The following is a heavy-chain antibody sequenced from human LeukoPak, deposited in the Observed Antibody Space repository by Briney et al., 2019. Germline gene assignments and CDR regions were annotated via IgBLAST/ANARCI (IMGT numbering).Heavy chain of an antibody. CDR3: ARDATGGQWLDPIEL. Sequence: PSETLSLTCTVSGGSISSYYWSWIRQPAGKGLEWIGRIYTSGSTNYNSSLKSRVTMSVDTSKNQFSLKLSSVTAADTAVYYCARDATGGQWLDPIELWGQGTMVTVSS. J-gene: IGHJ3*01. CDR2: IYTSGST. D-gene: IGHD6-19*01. CDR1: GGSISSYY. V-gene: IGHV4-4*07.